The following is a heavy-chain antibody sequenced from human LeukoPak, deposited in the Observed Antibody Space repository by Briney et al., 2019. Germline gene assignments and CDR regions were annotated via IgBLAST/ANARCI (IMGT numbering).Heavy chain of an antibody. CDR2: ISSSGGST. D-gene: IGHD2-21*02. J-gene: IGHJ5*02. Sequence: GGSLRLSCAASGFNFTNYAMNWVRQAPGRGLEWVSLISSSGGSTYYAGSVKGRFTISRDNSKSTLYLQMNSLRAEDTAIYYCTKDGPTAIPSWFDPWGQGTLVTVSS. CDR3: TKDGPTAIPSWFDP. CDR1: GFNFTNYA. V-gene: IGHV3-23*01.